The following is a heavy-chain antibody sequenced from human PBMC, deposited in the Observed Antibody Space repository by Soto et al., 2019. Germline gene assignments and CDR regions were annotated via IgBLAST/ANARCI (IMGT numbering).Heavy chain of an antibody. CDR1: GGSFSGYY. D-gene: IGHD3-16*02. CDR3: ARGKDYIWGSYRRSFDY. J-gene: IGHJ4*02. CDR2: INHSGST. Sequence: SETLSLTCAVYGGSFSGYYWSWIRQPPGKGLEWIGEINHSGSTSYNPSLKSRVTVSVDTSKNQFSLKLSSVTAADTAVYYCARGKDYIWGSYRRSFDYWGQGTLVTVSS. V-gene: IGHV4-34*01.